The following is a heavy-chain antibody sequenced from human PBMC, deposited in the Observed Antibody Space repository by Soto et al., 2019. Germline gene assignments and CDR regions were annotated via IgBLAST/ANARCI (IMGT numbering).Heavy chain of an antibody. D-gene: IGHD2-2*01. Sequence: SETLSLTCSVSGGSISSTTYYWGWIRQSPGKGLEWIGSIYYSGTTYYNPSLKSRVTISVDTSENNLSLKLTSVSAADTAVYYCARVQAITGPPEDAFDIWGQGTMVTVSS. V-gene: IGHV4-39*02. CDR3: ARVQAITGPPEDAFDI. CDR2: IYYSGTT. CDR1: GGSISSTTYY. J-gene: IGHJ3*02.